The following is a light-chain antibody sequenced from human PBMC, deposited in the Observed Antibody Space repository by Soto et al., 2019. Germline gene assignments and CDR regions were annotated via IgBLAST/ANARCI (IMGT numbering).Light chain of an antibody. CDR1: QSISSY. Sequence: DIQMTQSPSSLSASVGDRVTITCLASQSISSYLNWYQQKPGKAPKLLIYAESSLQSGVPSRFSSSGSRTDFTLTISSLQPEDFATFYCQQRYSSHRTFGKGIKVDI. J-gene: IGKJ1*01. V-gene: IGKV1-39*01. CDR3: QQRYSSHRT. CDR2: AES.